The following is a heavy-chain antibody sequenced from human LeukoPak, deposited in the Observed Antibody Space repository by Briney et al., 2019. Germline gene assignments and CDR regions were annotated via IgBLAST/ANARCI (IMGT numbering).Heavy chain of an antibody. V-gene: IGHV3-21*01. Sequence: GGSLRLSCAASGFTFSSYSMNWVHQAPGKGLDWVSSISSSSSYIYYADSVKGRFTISRDNAKNSLYLQMNSLRAEDTAVYYCARGHYGEYYYYMDVWGKGTTVTISS. D-gene: IGHD3-10*01. J-gene: IGHJ6*03. CDR2: ISSSSSYI. CDR1: GFTFSSYS. CDR3: ARGHYGEYYYYMDV.